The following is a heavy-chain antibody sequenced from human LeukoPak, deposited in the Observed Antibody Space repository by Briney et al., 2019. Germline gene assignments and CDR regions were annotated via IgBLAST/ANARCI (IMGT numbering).Heavy chain of an antibody. D-gene: IGHD3-3*01. Sequence: PGRSLRLSCAASGFTFDDYAMHWVRQAPGKGLEWVSYISTTSSNIYYADSVEGRFTISRDNAKNLLYLQMDSLRDEDTAVYYCSRDGGFWSAYPLDYWGQGTLVTVSA. CDR3: SRDGGFWSAYPLDY. J-gene: IGHJ4*02. CDR1: GFTFDDYA. V-gene: IGHV3-48*02. CDR2: ISTTSSNI.